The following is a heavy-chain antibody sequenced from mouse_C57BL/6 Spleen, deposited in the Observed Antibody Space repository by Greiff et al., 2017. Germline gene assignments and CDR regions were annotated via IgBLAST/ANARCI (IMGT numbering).Heavy chain of an antibody. V-gene: IGHV1-76*01. CDR1: GYTFTDYY. Sequence: VQLKESGAELVRPGASVKLSCKASGYTFTDYYINWVKQRPGQGLEWIARIYPGSGNTYYNEKFKGKATLTAEKSSSTAYMQLSSLTSEDSAVYFCARSRPSYGYFDVWGTGTTVTVSS. CDR2: IYPGSGNT. CDR3: ARSRPSYGYFDV. D-gene: IGHD2-12*01. J-gene: IGHJ1*03.